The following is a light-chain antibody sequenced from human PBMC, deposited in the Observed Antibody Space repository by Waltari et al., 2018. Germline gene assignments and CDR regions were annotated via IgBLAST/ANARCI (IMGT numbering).Light chain of an antibody. Sequence: DIQLTQSPSSLAASVGDRVTLTCRASQDIGGYLNWYQQQPAKAPKLLIYKTSILNTGVPSRFSGGASRTDYTLTITNLQPEDIATYYCQYYDNLPIFSFGPGTKVEIK. CDR2: KTS. V-gene: IGKV1-33*01. J-gene: IGKJ2*01. CDR3: QYYDNLPIFS. CDR1: QDIGGY.